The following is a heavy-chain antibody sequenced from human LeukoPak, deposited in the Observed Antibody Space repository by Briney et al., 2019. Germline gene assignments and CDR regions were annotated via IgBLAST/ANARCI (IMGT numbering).Heavy chain of an antibody. CDR2: IRYDGSNE. J-gene: IGHJ4*02. Sequence: GGSLRLSCAASGFTFSHFGMHWVRQAPGEGLEWVAFIRYDGSNEYYADTVKGRFTISRDNSKNTLYLQMNSLRAEDTAVYYCAKVESSGWENDYWGQGTLVTVSS. CDR1: GFTFSHFG. CDR3: AKVESSGWENDY. V-gene: IGHV3-30*02. D-gene: IGHD6-19*01.